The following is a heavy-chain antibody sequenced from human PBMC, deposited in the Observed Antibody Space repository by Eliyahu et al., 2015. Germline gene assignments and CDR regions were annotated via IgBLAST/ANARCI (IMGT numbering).Heavy chain of an antibody. CDR2: EDGET. Sequence: EDGETIYAQKFQGRVTMTEDTSTDTAYMELSSLRSEDTAVYYCATDHVPYDSSGYNWFDPWGQGTLVTVSS. J-gene: IGHJ5*02. D-gene: IGHD3-22*01. CDR3: ATDHVPYDSSGYNWFDP. V-gene: IGHV1-24*01.